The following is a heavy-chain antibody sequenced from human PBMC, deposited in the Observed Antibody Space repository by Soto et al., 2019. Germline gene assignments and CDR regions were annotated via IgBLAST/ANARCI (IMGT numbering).Heavy chain of an antibody. Sequence: GGSLRLSCAAYGFTFTNAWINWFRQGPGKGLEWVGRIKSKTDGGTTDYAEPVKGRFDISRDDSNNMVYLQMNSLKTEDTAVYYCTTVELRLLERLFFEYRGQATLVTVFS. CDR1: GFTFTNAW. D-gene: IGHD3-3*01. CDR2: IKSKTDGGTT. CDR3: TTVELRLLERLFFEY. V-gene: IGHV3-15*07. J-gene: IGHJ4*02.